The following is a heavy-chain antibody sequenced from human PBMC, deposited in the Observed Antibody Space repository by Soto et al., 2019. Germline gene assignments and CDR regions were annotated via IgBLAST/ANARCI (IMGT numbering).Heavy chain of an antibody. CDR2: TYYRSKWYN. D-gene: IGHD6-13*01. V-gene: IGHV6-1*01. J-gene: IGHJ5*02. Sequence: PSQTLSLTCAISGDSVSSNSAAWNWIRQSPSRGLEWLGRTYYRSKWYNDYAVSVKSRITINPDTSKNQFSLQLNSVTPEDTAAYYCARLKQLDRGHWFDPWGQGTLVTVSS. CDR1: GDSVSSNSAA. CDR3: ARLKQLDRGHWFDP.